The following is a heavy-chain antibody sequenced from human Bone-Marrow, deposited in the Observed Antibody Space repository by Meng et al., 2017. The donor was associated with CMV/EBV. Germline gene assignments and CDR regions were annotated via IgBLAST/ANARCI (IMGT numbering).Heavy chain of an antibody. CDR3: ARDLDDFQQPGLEGY. Sequence: GESLKISCAASGFTFSSYSMNWIRQAPGKGLQWVSYISSSGSTISYADSVRGRFTISRDNAKNSLYLQMNSLRAEDTAVYYCARDLDDFQQPGLEGYWGQGTLVTVSS. CDR1: GFTFSSYS. V-gene: IGHV3-48*04. CDR2: ISSSGSTI. D-gene: IGHD3-3*01. J-gene: IGHJ4*02.